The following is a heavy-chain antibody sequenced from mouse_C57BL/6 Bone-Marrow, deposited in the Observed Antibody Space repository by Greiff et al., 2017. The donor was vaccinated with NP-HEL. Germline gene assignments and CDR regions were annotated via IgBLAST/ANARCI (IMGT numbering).Heavy chain of an antibody. D-gene: IGHD1-2*01. CDR2: IDPSDSYT. CDR3: ARENYGGTFAY. V-gene: IGHV1-69*01. J-gene: IGHJ3*01. Sequence: VQLQQPGAELVMPGASVKLSCKASGYTFTSYWMHWVKQRPGQGLEWIGEIDPSDSYTNYNQKFKGKSTLTVDKSSSTAYMQLSSLTSEDSAVYYCARENYGGTFAYWGQGTLVTVYA. CDR1: GYTFTSYW.